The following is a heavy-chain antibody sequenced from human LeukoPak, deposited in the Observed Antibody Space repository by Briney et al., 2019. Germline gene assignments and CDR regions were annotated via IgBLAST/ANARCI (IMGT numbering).Heavy chain of an antibody. V-gene: IGHV3-72*01. CDR1: GLTFSDHY. D-gene: IGHD3-22*01. Sequence: PGGSLSLSCAASGLTFSDHYMDRARQAPGKALDWVGRTRNKANRYSTEYAASVKGRFTISRDESNNSLYLQMNSLKTEDTAVYYCARGGTHYYDSSAYYSPWGQGTLVTVSS. J-gene: IGHJ5*02. CDR2: TRNKANRYST. CDR3: ARGGTHYYDSSAYYSP.